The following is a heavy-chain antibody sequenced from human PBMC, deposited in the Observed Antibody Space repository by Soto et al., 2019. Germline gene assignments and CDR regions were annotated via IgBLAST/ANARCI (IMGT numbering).Heavy chain of an antibody. V-gene: IGHV4-59*04. D-gene: IGHD6-19*01. J-gene: IGHJ4*02. Sequence: PGGSLRLSCAASGFTFSSYAMHWIRQPPGEGLEWIGNINSGGSAYYYPSLRNRVTISVDTSKNQFSLRLSSVTAADTAVYYCADMRGQWLPRDWGQGILVTVSS. CDR1: GFTFSSYA. CDR2: INSGGSA. CDR3: ADMRGQWLPRD.